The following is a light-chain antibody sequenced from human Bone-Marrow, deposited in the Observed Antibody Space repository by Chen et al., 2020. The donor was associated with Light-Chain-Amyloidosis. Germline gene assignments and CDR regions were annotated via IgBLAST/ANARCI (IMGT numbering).Light chain of an antibody. CDR1: KLGDTY. CDR2: QDS. V-gene: IGLV3-1*01. CDR3: QAWDSSTAV. Sequence: SYELTQPPSVSVSPVQTASITCSGDKLGDTYACWYQQKPGQSPVLVIYQDSKRPSGIPERFSGSNSGTTATLTISGTQAMAEADYYGQAWDSSTAVFGGGTKLTVL. J-gene: IGLJ2*01.